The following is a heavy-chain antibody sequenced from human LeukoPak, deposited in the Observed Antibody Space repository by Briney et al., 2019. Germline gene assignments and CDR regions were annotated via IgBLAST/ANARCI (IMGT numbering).Heavy chain of an antibody. V-gene: IGHV4-34*01. CDR3: ARALTVIDQPFMDV. CDR2: INHSGNT. CDR1: GGSISSGGYS. D-gene: IGHD2-21*01. Sequence: PSETLSLTCAVSGGSISSGGYSWSWIRQPPGKGLEWFGEINHSGNTNYNPSLKSRVTISVDTSKNHFSLNLSSVTAADTSVYYCARALTVIDQPFMDVWGRGTTVTVSS. J-gene: IGHJ6*03.